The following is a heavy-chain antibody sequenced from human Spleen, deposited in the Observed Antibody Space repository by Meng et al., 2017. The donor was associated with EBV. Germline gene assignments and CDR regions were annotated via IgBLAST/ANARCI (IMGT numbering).Heavy chain of an antibody. V-gene: IGHV3-11*01. Sequence: QVQLVEAGGGLVKPGGSLILSCAASGFTFSDFYMSWIRQAPGKGLELFSYITSSGNPIYYADSVKGRFIISRDNAKNSLYLQMNSLRAEDAAVYYCATYRDYVLDYWGQGTLVTVSS. D-gene: IGHD4-17*01. CDR2: ITSSGNPI. CDR1: GFTFSDFY. J-gene: IGHJ4*02. CDR3: ATYRDYVLDY.